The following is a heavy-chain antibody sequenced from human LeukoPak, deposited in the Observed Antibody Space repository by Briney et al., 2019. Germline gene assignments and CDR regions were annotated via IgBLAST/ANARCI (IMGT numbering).Heavy chain of an antibody. V-gene: IGHV4-39*01. J-gene: IGHJ3*02. Sequence: PSETLSLTCTVAGRSISSSTYYWGWIRQPPGKGLEWSGRIYYSGSTYYNPALKSRVPISVDTSKNQFSLQLSSVTAADPAVYYCARQGSGGRAFDIWGQGTMVTVSS. CDR3: ARQGSGGRAFDI. CDR1: GRSISSSTYY. CDR2: IYYSGST.